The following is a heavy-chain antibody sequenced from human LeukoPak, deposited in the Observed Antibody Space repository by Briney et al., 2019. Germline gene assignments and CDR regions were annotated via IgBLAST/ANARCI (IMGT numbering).Heavy chain of an antibody. J-gene: IGHJ4*02. CDR1: GGSIGSSSYY. D-gene: IGHD4-17*01. CDR2: IYYSGNT. V-gene: IGHV4-39*01. CDR3: ARHATVTSFTFAH. Sequence: PSETLSLTCTVSGGSIGSSSYYWGWIRQPPGKGLEWIGSIYYSGNTYYNPSLKSRVTISVDTSKNQFSLELNSVTAADTAVYYCARHATVTSFTFAHWGQGTLVTVSS.